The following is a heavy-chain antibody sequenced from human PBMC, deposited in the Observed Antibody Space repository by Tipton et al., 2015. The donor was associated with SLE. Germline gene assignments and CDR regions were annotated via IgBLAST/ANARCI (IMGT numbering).Heavy chain of an antibody. J-gene: IGHJ4*02. CDR1: GFTFSSYS. D-gene: IGHD1-14*01. V-gene: IGHV3-48*01. CDR3: ARAWDVPGDY. Sequence: SLRLSCAASGFTFSSYSMNWVRQAPGKGLEWVSYISSSSSTKYYADSVRGRFTISRDNAKNSLYLKMNSLRAEDSAFYYCARAWDVPGDYWGQGSLVTVSS. CDR2: ISSSSSTK.